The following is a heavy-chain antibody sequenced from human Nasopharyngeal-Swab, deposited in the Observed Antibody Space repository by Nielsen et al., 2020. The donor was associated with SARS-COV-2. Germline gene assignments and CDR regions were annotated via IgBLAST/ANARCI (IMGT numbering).Heavy chain of an antibody. V-gene: IGHV4-61*02. CDR2: ILTTRNT. Sequence: SETLTPPCTVTGGSFSSTVYYWCSIRRPAGRGLEWTGRILTTRNTNYNPSLKSRATISVGASKNLLFLKLTYVTAADTSAYYCARYTNGRMDYWGQGTLVTVSS. CDR1: GGSFSSTVYY. D-gene: IGHD2-8*01. J-gene: IGHJ4*02. CDR3: ARYTNGRMDY.